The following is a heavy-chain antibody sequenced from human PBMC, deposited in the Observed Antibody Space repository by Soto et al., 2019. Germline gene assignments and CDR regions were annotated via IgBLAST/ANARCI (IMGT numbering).Heavy chain of an antibody. CDR1: GGSISSSY. D-gene: IGHD2-2*01. CDR3: GRYAGYVDS. J-gene: IGHJ4*02. Sequence: SETLSLTCTVSGGSISSSYWSWIRQPPGRGLEWIGDIYYRGSTNYNPSLESRVAISIDTSKTQFSLKVSSVTAADTAVYYCGRYAGYVDSWGQGTLVTVS. V-gene: IGHV4-59*01. CDR2: IYYRGST.